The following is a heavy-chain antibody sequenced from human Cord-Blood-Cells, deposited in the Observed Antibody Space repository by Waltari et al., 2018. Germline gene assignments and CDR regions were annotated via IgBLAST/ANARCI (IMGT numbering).Heavy chain of an antibody. J-gene: IGHJ4*02. D-gene: IGHD2-21*01. CDR3: AGDGRGGDWGNFDY. Sequence: QVQLQESGPGLVKPSQTLSLTCTVSGGSISSGGYYWSWIRPHPGKGLEWIGYIYYSGSTDYNPALKSLFTISVDTSKNQFSLKLSSVTAADTAVYYCAGDGRGGDWGNFDYWGQGTLVTVSS. CDR2: IYYSGST. V-gene: IGHV4-31*01. CDR1: GGSISSGGYY.